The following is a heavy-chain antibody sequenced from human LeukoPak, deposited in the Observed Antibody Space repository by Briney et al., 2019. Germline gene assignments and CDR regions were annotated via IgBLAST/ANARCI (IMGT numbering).Heavy chain of an antibody. V-gene: IGHV3-23*01. CDR2: ITGSGDTT. D-gene: IGHD1/OR15-1a*01. J-gene: IGHJ6*02. CDR3: AKDLLPTKQRYGMDV. CDR1: GFTFRSYF. Sequence: GGSLRLSCAASGFTFRSYFMSWVRQAPGKGLEWVSVITGSGDTTYYADSVKGRFTISRDSSKNTLYLQMNSLRAEDTAVYYCAKDLLPTKQRYGMDVWGQGTTVTVSS.